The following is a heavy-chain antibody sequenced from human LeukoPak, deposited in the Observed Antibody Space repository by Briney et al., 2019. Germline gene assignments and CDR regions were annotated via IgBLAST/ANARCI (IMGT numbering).Heavy chain of an antibody. Sequence: SETLSLTCTVSGGSISSYYWSWIRQPAGKGLEWIGRIYTSGSTNYNPSLKSRVTMSVDTSKNQFSLKLSSVTAADTAVYYCASLLLGDYYDSSGYGSKYGMDVWGQGTTVTVSS. CDR2: IYTSGST. CDR1: GGSISSYY. CDR3: ASLLLGDYYDSSGYGSKYGMDV. D-gene: IGHD3-22*01. J-gene: IGHJ6*02. V-gene: IGHV4-4*07.